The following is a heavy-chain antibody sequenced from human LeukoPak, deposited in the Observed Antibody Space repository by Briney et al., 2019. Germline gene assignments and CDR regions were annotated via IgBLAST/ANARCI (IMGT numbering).Heavy chain of an antibody. Sequence: GGSLRLSCAASGFTFSSYDMSWVRQAPGKGLEWVASIIVRGDTTYYTDSVKGRFTTSRDNSKNMLYLQMNNLRVEDTAMYYCARRHYGGDYWGQGTLVTVSS. CDR3: ARRHYGGDY. CDR1: GFTFSSYD. CDR2: IIVRGDTT. V-gene: IGHV3-23*01. J-gene: IGHJ4*02. D-gene: IGHD3-16*01.